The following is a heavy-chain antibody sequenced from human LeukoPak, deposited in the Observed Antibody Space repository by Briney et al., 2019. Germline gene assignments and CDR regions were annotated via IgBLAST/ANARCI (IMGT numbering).Heavy chain of an antibody. D-gene: IGHD3-9*01. CDR1: GGSISSSSYY. CDR2: IYYSGST. J-gene: IGHJ4*02. V-gene: IGHV4-39*01. Sequence: PSETLSLTCTVSGGSISSSSYYWGWIRQPPGKGLEWIGSIYYSGSTYYNPSLKSRVTISVDTSKNQFSLKLSSVTAADTAVYYCARNYYDILTAGGDYWGQGTLVTVSS. CDR3: ARNYYDILTAGGDY.